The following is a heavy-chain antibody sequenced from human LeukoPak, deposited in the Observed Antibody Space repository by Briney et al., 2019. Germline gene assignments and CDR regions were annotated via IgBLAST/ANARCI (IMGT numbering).Heavy chain of an antibody. Sequence: GASVKVSCKASGGTFSSYAISWVRQAPGQGLEWMGGIIPIFGTANYAQKFQGRVTITADESTSTAYMELSSLRSEDTAVYYCASPIVGATHDAFDIWGEGTMVTVSS. CDR3: ASPIVGATHDAFDI. D-gene: IGHD1-26*01. CDR1: GGTFSSYA. V-gene: IGHV1-69*13. J-gene: IGHJ3*02. CDR2: IIPIFGTA.